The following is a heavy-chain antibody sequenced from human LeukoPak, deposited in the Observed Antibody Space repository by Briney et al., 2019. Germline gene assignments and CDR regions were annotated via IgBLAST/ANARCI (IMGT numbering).Heavy chain of an antibody. J-gene: IGHJ5*02. Sequence: SETLSLTCAVYGGSFSGYYWSWIRQPPGKGLEWIGEINHSGSTNYNPSLKSRVTISVDTSKNQFSLKLSSVTAADTAVYYCARRRRSYYDFWSGYLNWFDPWGQGTLVTVSS. CDR2: INHSGST. D-gene: IGHD3-3*01. CDR3: ARRRRSYYDFWSGYLNWFDP. V-gene: IGHV4-34*01. CDR1: GGSFSGYY.